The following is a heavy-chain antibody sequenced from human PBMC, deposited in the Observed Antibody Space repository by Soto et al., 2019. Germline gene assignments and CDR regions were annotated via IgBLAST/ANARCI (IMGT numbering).Heavy chain of an antibody. CDR3: ACPRQDFVYWAYDY. Sequence: PGESLKISCQGSGYTFTTYWITWVRQMPGRGLEWMGRIDPSDSYTNYSPSFQGHVTISADKSTNTAYLEWRSLKASDSAIYYCACPRQDFVYWAYDYWGQVTLVTVSS. V-gene: IGHV5-10-1*01. CDR1: GYTFTTYW. CDR2: IDPSDSYT. D-gene: IGHD2-8*02. J-gene: IGHJ4*02.